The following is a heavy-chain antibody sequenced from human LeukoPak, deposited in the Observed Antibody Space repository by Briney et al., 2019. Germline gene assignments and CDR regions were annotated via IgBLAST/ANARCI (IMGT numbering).Heavy chain of an antibody. D-gene: IGHD3-22*01. CDR2: IYYSGNS. CDR3: AGLGASGNGYLSWFDP. J-gene: IGHJ5*02. Sequence: SETLSLTCTVSGGSTSTYYWSWIRQPPGKGLEWIGYIYYSGNSNYNPSLKSRVTISVDTSKNQFSLKLSSVTAADTAVYYCAGLGASGNGYLSWFDPWGQGTLVTVSS. V-gene: IGHV4-59*01. CDR1: GGSTSTYY.